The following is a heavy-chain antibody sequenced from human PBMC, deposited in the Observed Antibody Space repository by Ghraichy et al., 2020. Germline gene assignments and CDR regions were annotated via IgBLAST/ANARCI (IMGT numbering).Heavy chain of an antibody. J-gene: IGHJ4*02. CDR2: IRNKAYSYTT. D-gene: IGHD3-22*01. V-gene: IGHV3-72*01. CDR1: GFTFSDHY. Sequence: LSLTCAASGFTFSDHYMDWVRQAPGKGLEWVGRIRNKAYSYTTEYAASVKGRFTISRDDSKNSVHLQMNSLKTEDTAVYYCARVTYYYDSSGYYYSDYWGQGTLVTVSS. CDR3: ARVTYYYDSSGYYYSDY.